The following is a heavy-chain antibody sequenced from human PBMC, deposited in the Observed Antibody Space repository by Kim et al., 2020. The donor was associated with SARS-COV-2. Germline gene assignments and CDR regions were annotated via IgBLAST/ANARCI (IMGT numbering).Heavy chain of an antibody. CDR1: GYSFTSYW. CDR3: ARHPDGSGSYYDYYYYGMDV. CDR2: IYPGDSDT. V-gene: IGHV5-51*01. D-gene: IGHD3-10*01. J-gene: IGHJ6*02. Sequence: GESLKISCKGSGYSFTSYWIGWVRQMPGKGLEWMGIIYPGDSDTRYSPSFQGQVTISADKSISTAYLQWSSLKASDTAMYYCARHPDGSGSYYDYYYYGMDVWGQGTTVTVSS.